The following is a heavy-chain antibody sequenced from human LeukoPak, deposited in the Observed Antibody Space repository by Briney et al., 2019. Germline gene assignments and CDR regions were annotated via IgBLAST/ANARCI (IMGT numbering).Heavy chain of an antibody. Sequence: GASVKVSCKASGYTFTGYYMHWVRQAPGQGLEWMGWINPNSGGTNYAQTFQGKVTMARDTSISTAYMELSRLRSDDTAVYYCAIFGYFDWLLHYYYYGMDVWGQGTTVTVSS. V-gene: IGHV1-2*02. CDR3: AIFGYFDWLLHYYYYGMDV. CDR2: INPNSGGT. D-gene: IGHD3-9*01. CDR1: GYTFTGYY. J-gene: IGHJ6*02.